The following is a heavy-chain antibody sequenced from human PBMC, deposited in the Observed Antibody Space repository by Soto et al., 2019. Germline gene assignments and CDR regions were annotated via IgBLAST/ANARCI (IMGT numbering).Heavy chain of an antibody. CDR2: IDTDGSTT. D-gene: IGHD2-15*01. J-gene: IGHJ4*02. V-gene: IGHV3-74*01. CDR1: GFTFSNYW. CDR3: ACSRRPARLGPKGAIDY. Sequence: GGSLRLSCATYGFTFSNYWMHWVRQVPGRGLVWVSRIDTDGSTTSYADFAKGRFTISRDNAKSTLSLQMNSLRAEDTAIYYCACSRRPARLGPKGAIDYWGQGTLVTVSS.